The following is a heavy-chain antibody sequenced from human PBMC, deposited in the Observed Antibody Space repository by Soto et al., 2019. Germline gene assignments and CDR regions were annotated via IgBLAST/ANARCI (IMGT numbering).Heavy chain of an antibody. D-gene: IGHD2-2*01. CDR2: INHSGST. Sequence: PSETLSLTCAVYGGSFSGYYWSWIRQPPGKGLEWIGEINHSGSTNYNPSLKSRVTISVDTSKNQFSLKLSSVTAADTAVYYCARGRRYCSSTSCRNWFDPWGQGTLVTVSS. CDR1: GGSFSGYY. J-gene: IGHJ5*02. V-gene: IGHV4-34*01. CDR3: ARGRRYCSSTSCRNWFDP.